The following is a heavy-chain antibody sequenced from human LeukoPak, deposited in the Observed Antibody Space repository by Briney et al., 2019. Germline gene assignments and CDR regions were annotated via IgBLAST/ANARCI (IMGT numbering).Heavy chain of an antibody. V-gene: IGHV3-23*01. J-gene: IGHJ3*02. CDR3: AKIGWDDAFDI. Sequence: GGSLRLSCAASGFTFSSYGMSWVRQAPGKGLEWVSTISASGGSTYYADSVKGRFTISRDNSKNTLYLQMNSLRVDDTAVYYCAKIGWDDAFDIWGQGTMVTVSS. CDR1: GFTFSSYG. CDR2: ISASGGST. D-gene: IGHD6-19*01.